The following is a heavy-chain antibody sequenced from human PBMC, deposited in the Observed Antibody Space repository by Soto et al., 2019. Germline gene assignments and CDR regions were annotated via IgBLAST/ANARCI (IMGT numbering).Heavy chain of an antibody. CDR1: GFTFSSYG. CDR2: IWYDGSNK. Sequence: GGSLRLSCAASGFTFSSYGMHWVRQAPGKGLEWVAVIWYDGSNKYYADSVKGRFTISRDNSKNTLYLQMNSLRAEDTAVYYCARALGGAAADPWGQGTLVTVSS. D-gene: IGHD1-26*01. J-gene: IGHJ5*02. CDR3: ARALGGAAADP. V-gene: IGHV3-33*01.